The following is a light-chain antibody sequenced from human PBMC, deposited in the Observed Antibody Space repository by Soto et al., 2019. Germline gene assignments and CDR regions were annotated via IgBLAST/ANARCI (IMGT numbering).Light chain of an antibody. CDR2: DAF. CDR1: QSVSSY. J-gene: IGKJ4*01. CDR3: QQRSNWPST. Sequence: EIVFTQSPATLSLSPGERAALSCRASQSVSSYLAWYQQKPGQAPRLLIYDAFKRATGIPARFSGSGSGTDFTLIISSLEPEDFAVYYCQQRSNWPSTFGGGTKVEVK. V-gene: IGKV3-11*01.